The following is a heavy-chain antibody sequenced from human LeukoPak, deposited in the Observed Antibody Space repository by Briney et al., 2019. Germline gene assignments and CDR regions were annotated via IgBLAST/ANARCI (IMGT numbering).Heavy chain of an antibody. Sequence: ASVKVSCKASGYTFTGYYMHWVRQAPGQGLEWMGWINPNSGGTNYAQKFQGRVTMTRDTSISTAYMELSRLRSDDTAVYYCARAVSGVVSSFDPWGQGTLVTVSS. D-gene: IGHD3-3*01. V-gene: IGHV1-2*02. CDR1: GYTFTGYY. CDR2: INPNSGGT. CDR3: ARAVSGVVSSFDP. J-gene: IGHJ5*02.